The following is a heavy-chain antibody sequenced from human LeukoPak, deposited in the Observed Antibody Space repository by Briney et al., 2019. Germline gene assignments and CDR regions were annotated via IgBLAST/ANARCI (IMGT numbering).Heavy chain of an antibody. D-gene: IGHD3-22*01. Sequence: SVKASCKASGGTFSSYAISWVRQAPGQGLEWMGRIIPILGTANYAQKFQGRVTITTDESTSTVYMELSSLRSEDTAVYYCARDSAGQPDYYDSSGNFDYWGQGTLVTVSS. CDR2: IIPILGTA. J-gene: IGHJ4*02. CDR1: GGTFSSYA. V-gene: IGHV1-69*11. CDR3: ARDSAGQPDYYDSSGNFDY.